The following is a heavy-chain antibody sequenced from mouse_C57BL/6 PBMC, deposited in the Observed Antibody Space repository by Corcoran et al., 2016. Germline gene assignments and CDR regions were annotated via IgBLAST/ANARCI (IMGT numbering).Heavy chain of an antibody. Sequence: QIQLVQSGPELKKPGETVKISCKASGYTFTTYGMSWVKQAPGKGLKWMGWINTYSGVPTYADDFKGRFAFSLETSASTAYLQINNLKNEDTATYFCARSATVPCDYWGQGTTLTVSS. CDR1: GYTFTTYG. CDR2: INTYSGVP. D-gene: IGHD1-1*01. J-gene: IGHJ2*01. V-gene: IGHV9-3*01. CDR3: ARSATVPCDY.